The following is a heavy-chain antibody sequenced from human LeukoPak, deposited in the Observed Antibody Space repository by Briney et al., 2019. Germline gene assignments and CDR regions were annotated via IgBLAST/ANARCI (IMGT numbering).Heavy chain of an antibody. CDR2: IGGSGDTT. CDR3: ASKFGESYYYYYGLDV. Sequence: GGSLRLSCAASGFTFSGYAMAWVRQAPGKGLEWVSVIGGSGDTTRYADSVKGRFTISRDKSKTTLFLQMNILRVEDTAVYYCASKFGESYYYYYGLDVWGQGTTVTVSS. CDR1: GFTFSGYA. J-gene: IGHJ6*02. D-gene: IGHD3-10*01. V-gene: IGHV3-23*01.